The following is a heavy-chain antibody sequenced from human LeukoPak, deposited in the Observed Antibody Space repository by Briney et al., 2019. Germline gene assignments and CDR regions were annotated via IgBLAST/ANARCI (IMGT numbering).Heavy chain of an antibody. CDR2: ISSGSSYI. CDR1: GFTFSSYS. V-gene: IGHV3-21*01. CDR3: ARLTGNYGAY. D-gene: IGHD3-10*01. Sequence: GGSLRLSCAASGFTFSSYSMNWVRQAPGKGLEWVSSISSGSSYIYYADSVKGRFTISRENAKNSLYLQMDSLRAEDTAVYYCARLTGNYGAYWGQGTLVTVSS. J-gene: IGHJ4*02.